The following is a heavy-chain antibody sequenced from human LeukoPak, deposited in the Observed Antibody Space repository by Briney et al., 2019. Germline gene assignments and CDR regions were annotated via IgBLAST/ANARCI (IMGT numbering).Heavy chain of an antibody. CDR3: ARDIENYDILTGYSYFDY. V-gene: IGHV3-48*01. Sequence: GGSLRLSCAASGFTFSSYSMNWVRQAPGKGLEWVSYISSSSSTIYYADSVKGRFTISRDNAKNSLYLQMNSLRAEDTAVYYCARDIENYDILTGYSYFDYWGQGTLVTVSS. CDR2: ISSSSSTI. D-gene: IGHD3-9*01. J-gene: IGHJ4*02. CDR1: GFTFSSYS.